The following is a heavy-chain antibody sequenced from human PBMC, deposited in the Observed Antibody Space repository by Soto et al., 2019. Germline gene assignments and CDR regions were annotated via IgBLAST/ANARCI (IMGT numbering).Heavy chain of an antibody. CDR2: IYYSGST. V-gene: IGHV4-59*08. CDR1: SGSISFYY. CDR3: ARHMTSSGWSPYYYYYYGMDV. J-gene: IGHJ6*02. D-gene: IGHD6-19*01. Sequence: SETLSLTCTVSSGSISFYYWSWIRQPPGKGLEWIGYIYYSGSTNYNPSLKSRVTISVDTSKNQFSLKLSSVTAADTAVYYCARHMTSSGWSPYYYYYYGMDVWGQGTTVTVSS.